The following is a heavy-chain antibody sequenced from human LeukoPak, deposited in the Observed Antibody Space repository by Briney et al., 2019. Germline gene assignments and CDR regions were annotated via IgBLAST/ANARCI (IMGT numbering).Heavy chain of an antibody. Sequence: PSQTRSLTCTVSGGSISSGSYYWSWIRQPAGKGLEWIGRIYTSGSTNYNPSLKSRVTISVDTSKNQFSLKLSSVTAADTAVYYCARKSPHCSGGSCNPDADAFDIWGQGTMVTVSS. D-gene: IGHD2-15*01. CDR3: ARKSPHCSGGSCNPDADAFDI. CDR1: GGSISSGSYY. J-gene: IGHJ3*02. V-gene: IGHV4-61*02. CDR2: IYTSGST.